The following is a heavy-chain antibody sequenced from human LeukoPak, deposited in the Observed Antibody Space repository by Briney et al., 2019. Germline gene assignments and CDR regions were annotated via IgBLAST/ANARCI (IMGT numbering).Heavy chain of an antibody. CDR2: IKQDGSEK. V-gene: IGHV3-7*03. Sequence: GGSLRLSCAASGFTFSSYWMSWVRQAPGKGLEWVANIKQDGSEKYYVDSVKGRFTISRDNAKNSLYLQMNSLRAEDTAVYYCAKDLPYVAVIFIDWGQGTLVTVSS. CDR3: AKDLPYVAVIFID. D-gene: IGHD3-16*02. J-gene: IGHJ4*02. CDR1: GFTFSSYW.